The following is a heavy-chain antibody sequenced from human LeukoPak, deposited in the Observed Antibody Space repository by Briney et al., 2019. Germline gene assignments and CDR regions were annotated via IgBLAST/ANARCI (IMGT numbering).Heavy chain of an antibody. Sequence: QPGGSLRLSCAASGFTFSSYSMNWVRQAPGKGLEWVSYISSSSSTIYYADSVKGRFTISRDNAKNSLYLQMNSLRAEDTAVYYCARSGTTKVTATIARDNWFDPWGQGTLVTVSS. D-gene: IGHD2-21*02. V-gene: IGHV3-48*04. J-gene: IGHJ5*02. CDR2: ISSSSSTI. CDR1: GFTFSSYS. CDR3: ARSGTTKVTATIARDNWFDP.